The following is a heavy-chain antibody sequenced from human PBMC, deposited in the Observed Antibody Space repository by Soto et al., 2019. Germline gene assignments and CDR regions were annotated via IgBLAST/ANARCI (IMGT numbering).Heavy chain of an antibody. Sequence: PSETLSLTCTVSCGSISSSSYYWGWIRQPPGKGLEWIGSIYYSGSTYYNPSLKSRVTISVDTSKNQFSLKLSSVTAADTAVYYCARLRIAAAGNYYYGMDVWGQGTTVTVSS. CDR2: IYYSGST. D-gene: IGHD6-13*01. CDR1: CGSISSSSYY. CDR3: ARLRIAAAGNYYYGMDV. J-gene: IGHJ6*02. V-gene: IGHV4-39*01.